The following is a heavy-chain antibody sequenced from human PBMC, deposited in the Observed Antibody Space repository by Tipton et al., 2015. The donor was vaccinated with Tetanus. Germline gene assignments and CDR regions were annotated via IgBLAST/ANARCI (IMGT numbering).Heavy chain of an antibody. J-gene: IGHJ4*02. CDR1: GFTVSSNY. D-gene: IGHD4-17*01. Sequence: SLRLSCAASGFTVSSNYMSWVRQAPGKGLEWVSVTYSGGSTYYADSVKGRFTISRDNSKKTLYLQMNSLRAEDTAVYYCARDGGYYYGDYASFDYWGQGTLVTVSS. CDR3: ARDGGYYYGDYASFDY. V-gene: IGHV3-53*01. CDR2: TYSGGST.